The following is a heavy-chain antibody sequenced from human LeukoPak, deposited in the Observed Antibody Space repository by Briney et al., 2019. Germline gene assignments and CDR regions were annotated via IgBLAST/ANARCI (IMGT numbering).Heavy chain of an antibody. CDR3: AKDLEWELYYFDY. Sequence: GGSLRLSCAASGFTFRSYSMNWVRQAPGKGLEWVSAISGSGGSTYYADSVKGRFTISRDNSKNTLYLQMNSLRAEDTAVYYCAKDLEWELYYFDYWGQGTLVTVSS. CDR2: ISGSGGST. CDR1: GFTFRSYS. D-gene: IGHD1-26*01. J-gene: IGHJ4*02. V-gene: IGHV3-23*01.